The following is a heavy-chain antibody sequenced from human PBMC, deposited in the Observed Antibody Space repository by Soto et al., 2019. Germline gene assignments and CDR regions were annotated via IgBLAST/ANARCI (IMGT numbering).Heavy chain of an antibody. CDR3: AKDKVYSNYEHYFDY. D-gene: IGHD4-4*01. Sequence: EVQLVVAGGGLGQPGRSLRLSCAASGFTFENYAMHWVRQAPGKGLEWVSGISWHSGNLGYADSVRGRFTISRDNAKNSLYLQMNSLRPEDTGLYYCAKDKVYSNYEHYFDYWGEGTLGTVSS. J-gene: IGHJ4*02. V-gene: IGHV3-9*01. CDR2: ISWHSGNL. CDR1: GFTFENYA.